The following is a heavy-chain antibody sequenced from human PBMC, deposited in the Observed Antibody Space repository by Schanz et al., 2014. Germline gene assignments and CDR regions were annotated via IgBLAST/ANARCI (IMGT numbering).Heavy chain of an antibody. CDR1: GFTFSDSF. V-gene: IGHV3-11*01. CDR3: AAHETLSTTACYPS. CDR2: ISSSGNII. D-gene: IGHD2-2*01. Sequence: VQLVESGGDLVQPGGSLRLSCVGSGFTFSDSFMSWIRQTPGKGLEWLSYISSSGNIIHYADSVKGRFTISRDNAKNSLYLQMTGLRAEDTAVYYCAAHETLSTTACYPSWGQGTLVAVSS. J-gene: IGHJ4*02.